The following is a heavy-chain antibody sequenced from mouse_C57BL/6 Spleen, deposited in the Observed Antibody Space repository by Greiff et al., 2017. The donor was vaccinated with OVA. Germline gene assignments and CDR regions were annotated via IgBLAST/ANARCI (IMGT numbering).Heavy chain of an antibody. Sequence: VQLQQSGAELVKPGASVKISCKASGYAFSSYWMNWVKQRPGKGLEWIGQIYPGDGDTNYNGKFKGKATLTADKSSSTAYMQLSSLTSEDSAVHFCARPYYGNSDFDYWGQGTTLTVSS. V-gene: IGHV1-80*01. D-gene: IGHD2-10*01. J-gene: IGHJ2*01. CDR1: GYAFSSYW. CDR2: IYPGDGDT. CDR3: ARPYYGNSDFDY.